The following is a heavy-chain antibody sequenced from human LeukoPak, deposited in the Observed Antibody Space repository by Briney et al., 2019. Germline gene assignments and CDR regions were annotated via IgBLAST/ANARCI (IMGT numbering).Heavy chain of an antibody. Sequence: GGSLRLSCAASGFIFSSYSMNWVRQAPGKGLEWVSSISSSSSYIYYADSVKGRFTISRDNAKNSLYLQMNSLRAEDTAVHYCARDGNYYDSRGDAFDIWGQGAMVTVAS. V-gene: IGHV3-21*01. CDR2: ISSSSSYI. CDR3: ARDGNYYDSRGDAFDI. CDR1: GFIFSSYS. J-gene: IGHJ3*02. D-gene: IGHD3-22*01.